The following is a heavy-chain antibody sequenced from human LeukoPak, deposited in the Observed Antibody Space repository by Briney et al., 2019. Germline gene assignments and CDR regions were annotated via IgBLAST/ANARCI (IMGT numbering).Heavy chain of an antibody. Sequence: GESLKISCKGSGYSFASYWIAWVRQMPGKGLEWMGIIYPGDSDTRYSPSFQGQVTISADKSISTAYLQWSSLKASDTAMYYCARLALERRYYFDYWGQGTRVTVSS. V-gene: IGHV5-51*01. D-gene: IGHD1-1*01. CDR2: IYPGDSDT. CDR3: ARLALERRYYFDY. J-gene: IGHJ4*02. CDR1: GYSFASYW.